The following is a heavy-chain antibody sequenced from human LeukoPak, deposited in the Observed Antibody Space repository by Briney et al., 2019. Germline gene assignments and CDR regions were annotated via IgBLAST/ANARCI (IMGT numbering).Heavy chain of an antibody. J-gene: IGHJ4*02. CDR2: IWYDGSNK. CDR3: ARDSGDGYNYRSFDF. Sequence: ARGSRRLSCAAFGFTFSGYAMHRVCQAPGKGLEWVAIIWYDGSNKYYADSVKGRFTISRDNSKNTVYLQMNSLRAEDTAVYYCARDSGDGYNYRSFDFRGWGTVVTVSS. D-gene: IGHD5-24*01. CDR1: GFTFSGYA. V-gene: IGHV3-33*08.